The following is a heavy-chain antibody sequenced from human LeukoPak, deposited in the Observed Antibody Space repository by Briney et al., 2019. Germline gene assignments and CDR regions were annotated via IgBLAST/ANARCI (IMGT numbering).Heavy chain of an antibody. CDR2: INPKSGGT. V-gene: IGHV1-2*02. J-gene: IGHJ3*02. D-gene: IGHD3-10*01. CDR3: AKNVWVGEPSDVFDM. CDR1: GYSFTGHY. Sequence: AGVKVSCKASGYSFTGHYMHWVRQAPGQGLEWMGWINPKSGGTNYAQKVQGRVTMTRDTAISTASMFVIRLRAGDTAWYVCAKNVWVGEPSDVFDMWGQGTMVTVSS.